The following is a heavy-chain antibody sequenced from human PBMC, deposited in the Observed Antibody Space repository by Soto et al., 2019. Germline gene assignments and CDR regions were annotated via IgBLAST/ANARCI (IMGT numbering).Heavy chain of an antibody. J-gene: IGHJ4*02. Sequence: SETLSLTCTVSGGSIISGGYYWSWIRQHPGKGLEWIGYIYYSGSTYYNPSLKSRVTISVDTSKNQFSLKLSSVTAADTAVYYCARVHGSGSYYIDYWGQGTLVTVSS. CDR2: IYYSGST. V-gene: IGHV4-31*03. CDR3: ARVHGSGSYYIDY. CDR1: GGSIISGGYY. D-gene: IGHD3-10*01.